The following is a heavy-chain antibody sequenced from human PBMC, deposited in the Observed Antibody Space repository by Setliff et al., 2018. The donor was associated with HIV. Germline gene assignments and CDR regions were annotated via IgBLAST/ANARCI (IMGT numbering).Heavy chain of an antibody. CDR1: GYTFIGYN. J-gene: IGHJ4*02. D-gene: IGHD2-15*01. Sequence: GASVKVSCKASGYTFIGYNMHWVRQAPGQGLEWMGWINPNSGGTNYAQKLQGRVIMTRDTSISTAYMELSRLRSDDTAVYYCARALDSSADIEGYFDFWGQGMLVTVSS. CDR3: ARALDSSADIEGYFDF. CDR2: INPNSGGT. V-gene: IGHV1-2*02.